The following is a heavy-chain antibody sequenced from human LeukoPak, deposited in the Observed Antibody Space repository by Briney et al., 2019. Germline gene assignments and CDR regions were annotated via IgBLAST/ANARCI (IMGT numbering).Heavy chain of an antibody. V-gene: IGHV3-23*01. CDR1: GFTVSSNY. J-gene: IGHJ3*02. Sequence: GGSLRLSCAASGFTVSSNYMSWVRQAPGKGLEWVSAISGSGGSTYYADSVKGRFTISRDNSKNSLYLQMNSLRAEDTAVYYCARDSDGMATVRNAFDIWGQGTMVTVSS. CDR2: ISGSGGST. CDR3: ARDSDGMATVRNAFDI. D-gene: IGHD5-24*01.